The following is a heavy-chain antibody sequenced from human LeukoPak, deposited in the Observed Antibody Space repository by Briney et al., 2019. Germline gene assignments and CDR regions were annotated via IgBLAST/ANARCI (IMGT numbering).Heavy chain of an antibody. CDR1: GFTFSSYG. CDR3: AKDAVAGTFDY. J-gene: IGHJ4*02. CDR2: ISGTGGST. D-gene: IGHD6-19*01. Sequence: PGGSLRLSCAASGFTFSSYGMSWVRQAPGKGLEWVSSISGTGGSTYYGDSVKGRFTISSDNSKNTLYLQMNSLRAEDTAVYYCAKDAVAGTFDYWGQGTLVTVSS. V-gene: IGHV3-23*01.